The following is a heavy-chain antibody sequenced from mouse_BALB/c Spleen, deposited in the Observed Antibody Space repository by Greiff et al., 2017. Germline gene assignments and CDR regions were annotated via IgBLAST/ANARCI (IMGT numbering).Heavy chain of an antibody. CDR3: AREPGYYHYYAMDY. V-gene: IGHV2-9*02. D-gene: IGHD2-3*01. Sequence: VQLQQSGPGLVAPSQSLSITCAVSGFSLTSYGVHWVRQPPGKGLEWLGVIWAGGSTDYNSALKSRLSISKDNSKSQVFLKMNSLQTDDTARYYCAREPGYYHYYAMDYWGQGTSVTVSA. CDR2: IWAGGST. J-gene: IGHJ4*01. CDR1: GFSLTSYG.